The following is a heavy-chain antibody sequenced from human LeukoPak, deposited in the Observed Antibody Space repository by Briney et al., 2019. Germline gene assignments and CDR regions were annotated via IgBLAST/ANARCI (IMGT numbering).Heavy chain of an antibody. CDR1: GFTFSNYW. J-gene: IGHJ3*01. V-gene: IGHV3-74*01. CDR3: ARSQSGVFDV. Sequence: GGSLRLSCVATGFTFSNYWMQWVRQVPGKGLVWVSRLNGDGTNIIYADSVKGRFTISRDNAENTLYLQMNSLRAEDTALYYCARSQSGVFDVWGQGTMVTVSS. CDR2: LNGDGTNI. D-gene: IGHD2-8*01.